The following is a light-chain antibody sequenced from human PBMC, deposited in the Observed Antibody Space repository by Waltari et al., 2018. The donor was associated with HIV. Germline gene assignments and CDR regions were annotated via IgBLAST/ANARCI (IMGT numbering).Light chain of an antibody. Sequence: QSVLTQPPSASGTPGQRVTISCSGSISDIGSNTVNWYHQLPGTAPKLLIYSNDQRPSGVPDRFSGSKSGTSASLAISGLRSEDEADYYCATWDDSLDGPMFGGGTKLTVL. CDR1: ISDIGSNT. CDR2: SND. J-gene: IGLJ3*02. V-gene: IGLV1-44*01. CDR3: ATWDDSLDGPM.